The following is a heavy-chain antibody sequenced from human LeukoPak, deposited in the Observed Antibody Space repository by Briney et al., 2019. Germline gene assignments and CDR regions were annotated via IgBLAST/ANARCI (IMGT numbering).Heavy chain of an antibody. V-gene: IGHV3-23*01. CDR3: AKSSNWYDY. J-gene: IGHJ5*01. CDR1: GFTFSSSA. D-gene: IGHD6-13*01. CDR2: ISGSGANT. Sequence: GSLRLSCAASGFTFSSSAMNWVRQAPGKGLEWVSAISGSGANTYYADSVKGRFTIYRDNSKNMVLLQMNSLRAEDTAVYYCAKSSNWYDYWGQGTLVTVSS.